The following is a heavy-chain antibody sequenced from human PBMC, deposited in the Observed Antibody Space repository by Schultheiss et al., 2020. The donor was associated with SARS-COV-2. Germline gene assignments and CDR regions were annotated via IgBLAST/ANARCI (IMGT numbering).Heavy chain of an antibody. CDR1: GGSISSGYY. Sequence: SETLSLTCTVSGGSISSGYYWGWIRQPPGKGLEWIGYIYHSGSTYYNPSLKSRVTISVDRSKNQFSLKLSSVTAADTAVYYCASAAGYLYAFDIWGQGTMVTVSS. CDR3: ASAAGYLYAFDI. J-gene: IGHJ3*02. CDR2: IYHSGST. V-gene: IGHV4-38-2*02. D-gene: IGHD1-1*01.